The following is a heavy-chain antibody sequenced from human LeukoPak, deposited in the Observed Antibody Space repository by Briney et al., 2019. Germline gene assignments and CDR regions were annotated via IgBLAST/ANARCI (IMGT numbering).Heavy chain of an antibody. D-gene: IGHD3-9*01. V-gene: IGHV1-8*01. Sequence: GASVKVSRKASGYTFTSYDIKWVRQATGQGLEWMGWMNPNSGNTGYAQKFQGRVTMTRNTSISTAYMELSSLRSEDTAVYYCARGKIWYDILTGYYFDYWGQGTLVTVSS. CDR1: GYTFTSYD. CDR3: ARGKIWYDILTGYYFDY. CDR2: MNPNSGNT. J-gene: IGHJ4*02.